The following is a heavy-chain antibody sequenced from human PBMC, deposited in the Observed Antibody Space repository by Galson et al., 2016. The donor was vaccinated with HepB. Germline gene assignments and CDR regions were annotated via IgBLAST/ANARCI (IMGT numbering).Heavy chain of an antibody. D-gene: IGHD4-11*01. CDR1: GGTFSSYA. J-gene: IGHJ4*02. CDR2: IIPIFGTA. V-gene: IGHV1-69*13. Sequence: SVKVSCKASGGTFSSYAVSWVRQAPGQGLGWMGGIIPIFGTANYAQKFQGRVTITADESTSTAYMELSSLRSDDTAVYYCARGEGYSKYCHYWGQGTLVTVSS. CDR3: ARGEGYSKYCHY.